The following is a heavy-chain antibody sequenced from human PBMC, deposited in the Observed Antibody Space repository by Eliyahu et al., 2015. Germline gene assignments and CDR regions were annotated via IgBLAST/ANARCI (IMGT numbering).Heavy chain of an antibody. CDR2: ISAYHGDT. V-gene: IGHV1-18*01. J-gene: IGHJ5*02. CDR3: ARDGQDLVTLSWLDP. D-gene: IGHD2-21*02. Sequence: QAQLVQSGDEVKRPGASVRVSCXTSGYTFRDYGINWVRQAPGQGLEWMGWISAYHGDTNYARKFQGRVTMTKDTSTSTVYMELERLRSDDTAVYYCARDGQDLVTLSWLDPWGQGTLVTVSS. CDR1: GYTFRDYG.